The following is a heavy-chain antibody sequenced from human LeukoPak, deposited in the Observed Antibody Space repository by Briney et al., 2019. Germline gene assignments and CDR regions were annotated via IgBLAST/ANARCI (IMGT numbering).Heavy chain of an antibody. CDR1: GGSFSGYY. Sequence: SETLSLTCAVYGGSFSGYYWSWIRQPPGKGLEWIGEINHSGSTNYNPSLKSRVTISVDTSKNQFSLKLSSVTAADTAVYYCARDGPQPYAFDIWGQGTMVTVSS. CDR3: ARDGPQPYAFDI. D-gene: IGHD1-14*01. V-gene: IGHV4-34*01. J-gene: IGHJ3*02. CDR2: INHSGST.